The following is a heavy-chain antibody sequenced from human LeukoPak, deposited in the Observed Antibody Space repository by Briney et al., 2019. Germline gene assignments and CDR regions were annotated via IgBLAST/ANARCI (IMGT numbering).Heavy chain of an antibody. CDR2: ISSSSSYI. CDR1: GFTFSSYG. V-gene: IGHV3-21*01. D-gene: IGHD6-19*01. Sequence: GGSLRLSCAASGFTFSSYGMSWVRQAPGKGLEWVSAISSSSSYIYYADSVKGRFTISRDNAKNSLYLQMNSLRAEDTAVYYCAGGYSSGWFYFDYWGQGTLVTVSS. J-gene: IGHJ4*02. CDR3: AGGYSSGWFYFDY.